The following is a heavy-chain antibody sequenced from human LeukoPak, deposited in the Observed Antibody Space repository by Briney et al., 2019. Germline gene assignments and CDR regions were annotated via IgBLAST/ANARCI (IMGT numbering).Heavy chain of an antibody. CDR2: ISGSGGST. D-gene: IGHD3-10*01. CDR1: GFTFSSYA. CDR3: ASGEYYYGSGSYYNLDY. J-gene: IGHJ4*02. Sequence: GGSLRLSCAASGFTFSSYAMSWVRQAPGKGLEWVSAISGSGGSTYYADSVKGRFTISRDNSKNTLYLQMNSLRAEDTAVYYCASGEYYYGSGSYYNLDYWGQGTLVTVSS. V-gene: IGHV3-23*01.